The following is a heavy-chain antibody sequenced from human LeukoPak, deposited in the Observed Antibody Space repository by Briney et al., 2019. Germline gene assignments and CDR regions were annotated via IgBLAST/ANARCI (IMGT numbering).Heavy chain of an antibody. V-gene: IGHV4-61*01. Sequence: PSETLSLTCTVSGDSISSSSYYWSWIRQPPGKGLQWIGYIHNSGSTNSNPSLKSRVTMSVDTSKNQFFLKLASVTAADMAVYYCAKYGLYSFDSWGQGTLVTVSS. CDR2: IHNSGST. CDR3: AKYGLYSFDS. CDR1: GDSISSSSYY. J-gene: IGHJ4*02. D-gene: IGHD4-17*01.